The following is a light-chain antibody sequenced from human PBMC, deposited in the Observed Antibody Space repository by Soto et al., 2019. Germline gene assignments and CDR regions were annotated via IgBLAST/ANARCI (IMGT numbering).Light chain of an antibody. CDR2: DVS. CDR1: SSDVGGYNS. CDR3: SSWTSSSSYV. Sequence: QSALTQPASVSGSPGQSIAISCTGTSSDVGGYNSVSWYQQYPGKAPKLMIHDVSNRPSGVSDRFSGSKSGNTASLTISGLQAEDEADYYCSSWTSSSSYVFGSETKVTVL. J-gene: IGLJ1*01. V-gene: IGLV2-14*01.